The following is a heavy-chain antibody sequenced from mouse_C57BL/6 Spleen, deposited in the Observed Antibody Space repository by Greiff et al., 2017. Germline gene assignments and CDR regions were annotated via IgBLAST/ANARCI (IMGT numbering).Heavy chain of an antibody. Sequence: VQLQQPGTELVKPGASVKLSCKASGYTFTSYWMHWVKQRPGQGLEWIGNINPSNGGPNYNEQFKSKATLTVDKSSSTAYMQLSSLTSEDSAVYYCARRRSSYHTEYFDVWGTGTTVTVSS. CDR3: ARRRSSYHTEYFDV. V-gene: IGHV1-53*01. J-gene: IGHJ1*03. CDR1: GYTFTSYW. D-gene: IGHD1-1*01. CDR2: INPSNGGP.